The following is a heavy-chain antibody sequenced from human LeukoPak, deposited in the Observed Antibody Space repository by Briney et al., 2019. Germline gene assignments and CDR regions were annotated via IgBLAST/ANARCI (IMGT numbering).Heavy chain of an antibody. CDR3: ATLGGVFRATDY. CDR1: GFTFSSYS. D-gene: IGHD3-16*01. Sequence: PGGSLRLSCAASGFTFSSYSMNWVRQAPGKGLEWVSSISSSSSYIYYADSVKGRFTISRDNAKNSLYLQMNSLRAEDTAVYYCATLGGVFRATDYWGQGTLVTVSS. V-gene: IGHV3-21*01. CDR2: ISSSSSYI. J-gene: IGHJ4*02.